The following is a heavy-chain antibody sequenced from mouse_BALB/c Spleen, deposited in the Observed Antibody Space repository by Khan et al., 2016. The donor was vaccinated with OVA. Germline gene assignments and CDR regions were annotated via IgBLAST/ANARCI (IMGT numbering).Heavy chain of an antibody. CDR1: GYSFTGYF. D-gene: IGHD1-1*01. J-gene: IGHJ2*01. V-gene: IGHV1-20*02. CDR2: INPHFGET. Sequence: MQLEESGPELVKPGASVKISCKASGYSFTGYFMHWVMQSHGKSLEWIGRINPHFGETFYNQKFVGKATLTVDESSSTAHMELRSLASEDSAFYYCARIYGSDFDYWGQGTTLTVSS. CDR3: ARIYGSDFDY.